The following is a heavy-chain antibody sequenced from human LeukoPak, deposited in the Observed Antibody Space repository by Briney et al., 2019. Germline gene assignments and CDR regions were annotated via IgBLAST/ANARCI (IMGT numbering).Heavy chain of an antibody. CDR1: GGSITSHY. CDR2: INYSGDT. Sequence: SETLSLTCTVSGGSITSHYWTWIRQSPGEGLEYIAYINYSGDTNYNPSLRSRVTISVDTSKNQFSLKLSSVSAADTAVYYCARLFGDTALRDHYHYMDVWGKGTTVTVSS. D-gene: IGHD3-3*01. V-gene: IGHV4-59*11. J-gene: IGHJ6*03. CDR3: ARLFGDTALRDHYHYMDV.